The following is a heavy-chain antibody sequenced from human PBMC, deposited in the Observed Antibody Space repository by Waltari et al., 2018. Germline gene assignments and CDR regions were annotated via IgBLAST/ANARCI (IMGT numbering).Heavy chain of an antibody. Sequence: EVQLVQSGAEVKKPGESLKISCKGSGYSFTSYWIGWVRQMPGKGLEWMGIIYPGDADTRYTPSFQGQVTISADKSISTAYLQWSSLKASDTAMYYCASLDRYSSGWGPAFDIWGQGTMVTVSS. CDR1: GYSFTSYW. D-gene: IGHD6-19*01. V-gene: IGHV5-51*01. J-gene: IGHJ3*02. CDR3: ASLDRYSSGWGPAFDI. CDR2: IYPGDADT.